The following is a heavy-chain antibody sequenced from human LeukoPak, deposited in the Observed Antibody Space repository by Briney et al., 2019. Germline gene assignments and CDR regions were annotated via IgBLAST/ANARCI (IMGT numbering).Heavy chain of an antibody. CDR2: INHSGST. CDR3: AREGSEGLDY. CDR1: GGSFSGYY. J-gene: IGHJ4*02. Sequence: PSETLSLTCAVYGGSFSGYYWSWIRQPPGKGLEWIGEINHSGSTNYNPSLKSRVTISVDTSKNQFSLKLSSVTAADTAVYYCAREGSEGLDYWGQGTLVTVSS. D-gene: IGHD2-15*01. V-gene: IGHV4-34*01.